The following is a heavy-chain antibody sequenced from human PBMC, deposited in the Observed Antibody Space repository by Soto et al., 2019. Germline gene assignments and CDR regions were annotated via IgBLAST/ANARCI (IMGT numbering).Heavy chain of an antibody. CDR2: IIPILGIA. Sequence: QVQLVQSGAEVKKPGSSVKVSCKASGGTFSSYTISWVRQAPGQGLEWLGRIIPILGIANYAQKFQARVTLTADKCKSPAYMEARSLSSEDTGVYYCARAVRAQGQPVNWFDPCGQGTLVTVAS. D-gene: IGHD6-6*01. CDR3: ARAVRAQGQPVNWFDP. CDR1: GGTFSSYT. V-gene: IGHV1-69*02. J-gene: IGHJ5*02.